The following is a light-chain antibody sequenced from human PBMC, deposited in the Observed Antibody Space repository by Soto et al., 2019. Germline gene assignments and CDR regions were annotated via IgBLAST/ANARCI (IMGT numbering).Light chain of an antibody. Sequence: DIQMTQSPSTLSASVGDRVTITCRASQSISSWLAWYQQKPGKAPKLLIYDASSLESGVPSRFSGSGSGTEFTLTISSLQPDDFATYVGQQYNSYYQRTFGQGTKVEIK. J-gene: IGKJ1*01. CDR2: DAS. CDR3: QQYNSYYQRT. V-gene: IGKV1-5*01. CDR1: QSISSW.